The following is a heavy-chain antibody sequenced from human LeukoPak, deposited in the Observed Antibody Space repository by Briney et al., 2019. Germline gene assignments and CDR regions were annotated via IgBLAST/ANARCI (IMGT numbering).Heavy chain of an antibody. CDR1: GGSINSSDYY. V-gene: IGHV4-34*01. J-gene: IGHJ4*02. CDR2: INHSGST. Sequence: SETLSLTCAVSGGSINSSDYYWSWIRQPPGKGLEWIGEINHSGSTNYNPSLKSRVTISVDTSKNQFSLKLSSVTAADTAVYYCARGSQSRYSSSWLYWGQGTLVTVSP. D-gene: IGHD6-13*01. CDR3: ARGSQSRYSSSWLY.